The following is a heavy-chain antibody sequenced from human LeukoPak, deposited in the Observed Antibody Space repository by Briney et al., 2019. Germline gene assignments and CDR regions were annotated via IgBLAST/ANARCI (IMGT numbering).Heavy chain of an antibody. CDR1: GGSISSYY. V-gene: IGHV4-59*06. CDR2: IYYSGST. Sequence: SETLSLTCTVSGGSISSYYWSWIRQPPGKGLEWIGYIYYSGSTYYNPSLKSRVTISVDTSKNQFSLKLSSVTAADTAVYYCASASRYYDILTGYYTPDAFDIWGQGTMVTVPS. CDR3: ASASRYYDILTGYYTPDAFDI. D-gene: IGHD3-9*01. J-gene: IGHJ3*02.